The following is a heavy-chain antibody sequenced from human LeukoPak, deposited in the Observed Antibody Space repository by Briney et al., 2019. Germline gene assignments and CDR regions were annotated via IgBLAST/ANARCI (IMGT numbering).Heavy chain of an antibody. D-gene: IGHD6-19*01. CDR3: ALSMYSSGWQPNFDY. J-gene: IGHJ4*02. CDR1: GYTFTGYY. Sequence: ASVKVSCKASGYTFTGYYMHWVRQAPGQGLEWMGWINPNSGGTNYAQKFQGRVTMTRDTSISTAYMELSRLRSDDTAVYYCALSMYSSGWQPNFDYWGQGTLVTVSS. CDR2: INPNSGGT. V-gene: IGHV1-2*02.